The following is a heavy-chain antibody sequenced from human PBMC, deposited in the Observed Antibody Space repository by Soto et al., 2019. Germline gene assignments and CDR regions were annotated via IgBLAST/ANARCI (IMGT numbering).Heavy chain of an antibody. D-gene: IGHD3-9*01. V-gene: IGHV4-34*01. CDR1: GGSFSDYY. CDR3: ARMYYDILAGYSPGYYGMDV. CDR2: IYHSGNT. Sequence: ASETLSLTCAVYGGSFSDYYWTWIRQPPGRGLEWIGEIYHSGNTNYNPSLKSRVTISVDTSKNQFSLKLSSVTAADTAVYYCARMYYDILAGYSPGYYGMDVWGQGTTVTVSS. J-gene: IGHJ6*02.